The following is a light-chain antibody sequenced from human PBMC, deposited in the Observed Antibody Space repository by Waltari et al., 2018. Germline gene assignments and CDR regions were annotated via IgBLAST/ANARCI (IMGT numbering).Light chain of an antibody. V-gene: IGLV4-69*01. Sequence: QLVLTQSPSASASLGASVKLTCTLSSGHSSYAIAWHQQQPEKGPRYLMKLNSDGSHSKGDGIPDRFSGSSSGAEHYLTISSLQSEDEADYYCQTWDTGIRVFGGGTKLTVL. CDR3: QTWDTGIRV. CDR2: LNSDGSH. J-gene: IGLJ3*02. CDR1: SGHSSYA.